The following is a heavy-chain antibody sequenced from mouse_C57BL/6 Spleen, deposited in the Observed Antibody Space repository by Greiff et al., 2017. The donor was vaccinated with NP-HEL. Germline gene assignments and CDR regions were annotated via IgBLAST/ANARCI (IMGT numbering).Heavy chain of an antibody. V-gene: IGHV1-82*01. CDR2: IYPGDGDT. CDR3: ARDGYDVEFAY. D-gene: IGHD2-2*01. J-gene: IGHJ3*01. CDR1: GYAFSSSW. Sequence: VQLQQSGPELVKPGASVKISCKASGYAFSSSWMNWVKQRPGKGLEWIGRIYPGDGDTNYNGKFKGKATLTADKSSSTAYMQLSSLTSEDSAVYFCARDGYDVEFAYWGQGTLVTVSA.